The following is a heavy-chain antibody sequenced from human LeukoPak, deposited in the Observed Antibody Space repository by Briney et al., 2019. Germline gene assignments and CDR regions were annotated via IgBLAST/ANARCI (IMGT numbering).Heavy chain of an antibody. D-gene: IGHD5-24*01. V-gene: IGHV1-69*13. J-gene: IGHJ6*02. CDR3: ARRLKRGDGNYYYGMDV. CDR2: IIPIFGTA. Sequence: ASVKVSCKASGGTFISYAISWVRQATGQGLEWMGGIIPIFGTANYAQKFQGRVTITADESTSTAYMELSSLRSEDTAVYYCARRLKRGDGNYYYGMDVWGQGTTVTVSS. CDR1: GGTFISYA.